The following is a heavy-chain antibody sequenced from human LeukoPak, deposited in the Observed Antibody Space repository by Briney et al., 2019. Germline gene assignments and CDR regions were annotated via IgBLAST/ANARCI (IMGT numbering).Heavy chain of an antibody. Sequence: GGSLRLSCAASGFTFSDYHMSWIRQSPGKGLEWISYISSAGYTIYHADSVEGRFTVSRDNPKNTLYLEMKSLRADDTAVYYCARDLHPRLTGYFDYWGQGTVVTVSS. J-gene: IGHJ4*02. CDR2: ISSAGYTI. CDR3: ARDLHPRLTGYFDY. CDR1: GFTFSDYH. D-gene: IGHD3-16*01. V-gene: IGHV3-11*01.